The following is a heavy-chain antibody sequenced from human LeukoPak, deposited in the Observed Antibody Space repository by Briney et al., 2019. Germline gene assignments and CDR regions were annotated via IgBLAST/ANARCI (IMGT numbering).Heavy chain of an antibody. J-gene: IGHJ3*02. CDR2: ISYDGSNK. CDR3: ARPRSASSIGGDAFDI. D-gene: IGHD2-2*01. CDR1: GFSFSSYA. V-gene: IGHV3-30-3*01. Sequence: GGSLRLSCAASGFSFSSYAMHWVRQAPGKGLEWVAVISYDGSNKYYADSVKGRFTISRDNSKNTLYLQMNSLRVEDTAVYYCARPRSASSIGGDAFDIWGQGTMVTVSS.